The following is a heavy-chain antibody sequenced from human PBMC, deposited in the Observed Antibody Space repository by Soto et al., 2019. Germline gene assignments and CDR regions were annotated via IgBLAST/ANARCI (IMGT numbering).Heavy chain of an antibody. CDR3: ANTPAQIPPYCGGDCYYFDY. Sequence: QVQLVESGGGVVQPGRSLRLSCAASGFTFSSYGMHWVRQAPGKGLEWVAVISYDGSNKYYADSVKGRFTISRDNSKNTLYLQMNSLRAEDTAVYYCANTPAQIPPYCGGDCYYFDYWGQGTLVTVSS. J-gene: IGHJ4*02. D-gene: IGHD2-21*02. CDR2: ISYDGSNK. CDR1: GFTFSSYG. V-gene: IGHV3-30*18.